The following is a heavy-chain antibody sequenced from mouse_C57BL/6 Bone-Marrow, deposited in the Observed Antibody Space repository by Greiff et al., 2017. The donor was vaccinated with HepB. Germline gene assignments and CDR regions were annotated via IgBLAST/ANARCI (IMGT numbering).Heavy chain of an antibody. J-gene: IGHJ3*01. Sequence: ESGAELARPGASVKLSCKASGYTFTSYGISWVKQRTGQGLEWIGEIYPRSGNTYYNEKFKGKATLTADKSSSTAYMELRSLTSEDSAVYFCAREINYLFAYWGQGTLVTVSA. D-gene: IGHD2-1*01. CDR1: GYTFTSYG. CDR3: AREINYLFAY. V-gene: IGHV1-81*01. CDR2: IYPRSGNT.